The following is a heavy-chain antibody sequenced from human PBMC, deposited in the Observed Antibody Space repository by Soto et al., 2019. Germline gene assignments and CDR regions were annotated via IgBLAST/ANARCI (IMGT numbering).Heavy chain of an antibody. CDR2: ISWNSGSI. D-gene: IGHD1-26*01. J-gene: IGHJ6*02. Sequence: GGSLRLSCAASGCNFEDYAIHWVRQAPGKGLEWVSGISWNSGSIGYADSVKARFTISRDNAKNSLYLQMNSLRAEDTAFYYCAKDISGRGSYYYYYGMEVWGQGIPVTVSS. CDR3: AKDISGRGSYYYYYGMEV. V-gene: IGHV3-9*01. CDR1: GCNFEDYA.